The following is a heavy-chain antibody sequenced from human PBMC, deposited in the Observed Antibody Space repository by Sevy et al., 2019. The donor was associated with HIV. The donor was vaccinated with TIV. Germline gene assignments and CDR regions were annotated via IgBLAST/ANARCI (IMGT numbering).Heavy chain of an antibody. CDR2: IYYSGST. V-gene: IGHV4-39*01. Sequence: SETLSLTCTVSGGSISSSSYYWGWIRQPPGKGLEWIGSIYYSGSTYYNPSLKSRVTISVDTSKNQFSLKLSSVTAADTAVYYCARPVNYCDSSGYFDAFDIWGQGTMVTVS. CDR3: ARPVNYCDSSGYFDAFDI. CDR1: GGSISSSSYY. J-gene: IGHJ3*02. D-gene: IGHD3-22*01.